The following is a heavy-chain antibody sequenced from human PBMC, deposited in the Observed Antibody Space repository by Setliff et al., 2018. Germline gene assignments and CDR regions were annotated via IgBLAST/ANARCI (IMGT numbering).Heavy chain of an antibody. J-gene: IGHJ5*02. V-gene: IGHV4-30-4*08. D-gene: IGHD1-7*01. CDR2: IYYSGST. Sequence: PSETLSLTCTVSGGSISSGDYYWSWIRQPPGKGLEWIGYIYYSGSTYYNPSLKSRVTISIYKSKNQLSLDLTSVTAADTAVYYCARNWHWGFDPWAGEPWSPS. CDR3: ARNWHWGFDP. CDR1: GGSISSGDYY.